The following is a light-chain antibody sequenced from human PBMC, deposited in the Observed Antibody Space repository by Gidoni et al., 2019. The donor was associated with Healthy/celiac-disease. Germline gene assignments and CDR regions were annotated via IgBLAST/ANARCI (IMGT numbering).Light chain of an antibody. V-gene: IGKV1-33*01. Sequence: DIQMTQSPSSLSASVGDRVTITCQASQDISNYLNWYQQKPGQAPKLLIYDASNLETGVPSRFSGSGSGTDFTFTISSLQPEDIATYYCQQASGSFGQXTKLEIK. CDR2: DAS. J-gene: IGKJ2*04. CDR1: QDISNY. CDR3: QQASGS.